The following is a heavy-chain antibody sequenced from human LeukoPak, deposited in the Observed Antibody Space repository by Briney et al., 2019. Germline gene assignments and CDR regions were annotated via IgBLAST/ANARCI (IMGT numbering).Heavy chain of an antibody. V-gene: IGHV3-48*04. CDR3: ARGYDSSGYYWLNYFDY. CDR2: ISSNSRTI. J-gene: IGHJ4*02. Sequence: GGSLRLSCAASGFTFSQYTMNWVRQAPGKGLEWISYISSNSRTIYYADSVKGRFTVSRDNAKNSLFLQMNSLRAEDTAVYYCARGYDSSGYYWLNYFDYWGQGTLVTVSS. CDR1: GFTFSQYT. D-gene: IGHD3-22*01.